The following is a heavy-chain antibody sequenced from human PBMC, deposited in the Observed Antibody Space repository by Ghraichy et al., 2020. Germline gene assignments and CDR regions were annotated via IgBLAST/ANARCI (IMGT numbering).Heavy chain of an antibody. D-gene: IGHD6-19*01. CDR2: INPNSGGT. J-gene: IGHJ4*02. Sequence: ASVKVSCKASGYTFTGYYMHWVRQAPGQGLEWMGWINPNSGGTNYAQKFQGRVTMTRDTSISTAYMELSRLRSDDTAVYYCARDWDSSGWWYYFDYWGQGTLVTVSS. CDR1: GYTFTGYY. CDR3: ARDWDSSGWWYYFDY. V-gene: IGHV1-2*02.